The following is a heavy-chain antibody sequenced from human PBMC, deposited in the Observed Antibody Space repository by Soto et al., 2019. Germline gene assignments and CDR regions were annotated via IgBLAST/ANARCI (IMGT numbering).Heavy chain of an antibody. V-gene: IGHV3-7*03. J-gene: IGHJ3*02. CDR1: GFTFGDYW. Sequence: GGSLRLSCAASGFTFGDYWMNWVRQAPGKGLEWVAKIKQDGSDKYYVDSVKGRFTISRDNSKNTLYLQANSLRADDTAVYYCAKDFTDDAFDIWGQGTMVTVSS. CDR3: AKDFTDDAFDI. CDR2: IKQDGSDK.